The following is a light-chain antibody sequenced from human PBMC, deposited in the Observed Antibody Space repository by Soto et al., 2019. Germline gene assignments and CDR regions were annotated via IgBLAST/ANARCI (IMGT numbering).Light chain of an antibody. Sequence: EIVLTQSPATLSLSPGERATLSCRASQSVSSYLAWNQQKPGQAPRLLIYDASNRATGIPARFSGSGSGTDFTLTITILEPEDFAVYYCQQRSNWPPWTFGQGTKVEIK. J-gene: IGKJ1*01. CDR3: QQRSNWPPWT. CDR2: DAS. V-gene: IGKV3-11*01. CDR1: QSVSSY.